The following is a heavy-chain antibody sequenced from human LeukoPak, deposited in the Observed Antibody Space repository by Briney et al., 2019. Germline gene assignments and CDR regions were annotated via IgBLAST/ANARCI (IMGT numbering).Heavy chain of an antibody. CDR3: ARTSSATVVTSH. J-gene: IGHJ4*02. CDR2: INPNSGDT. D-gene: IGHD4-23*01. V-gene: IGHV1-2*02. Sequence: ASVTVSCKASGYTFTGYYMHWVRQAPGQALECLGWINPNSGDTYYAQKFQGRVTMTRDTSISTAYMELSSLKSDDTAMYFCARTSSATVVTSHWGQGTLVTVSS. CDR1: GYTFTGYY.